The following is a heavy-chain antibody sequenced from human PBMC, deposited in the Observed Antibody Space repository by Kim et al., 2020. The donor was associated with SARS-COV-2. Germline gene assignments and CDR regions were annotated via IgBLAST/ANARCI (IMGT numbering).Heavy chain of an antibody. CDR3: ARIRNYYYYYYGMDV. V-gene: IGHV1-69*13. D-gene: IGHD5-18*01. CDR1: GGTFSSYA. J-gene: IGHJ6*02. Sequence: SVKVSCKASGGTFSSYAISWVRQAPGQGLEWMGGIIPIFGTANYAQKFQGRVTITADESTSTAYMELSSLRSEDTAVYYCARIRNYYYYYYGMDVWGQGTTVTVSS. CDR2: IIPIFGTA.